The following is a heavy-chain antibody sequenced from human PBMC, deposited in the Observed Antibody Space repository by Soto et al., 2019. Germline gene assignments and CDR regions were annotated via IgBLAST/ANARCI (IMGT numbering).Heavy chain of an antibody. CDR1: GDSVSSNSAA. J-gene: IGHJ4*02. V-gene: IGHV6-1*01. CDR2: TYYRSKWYN. D-gene: IGHD6-19*01. CDR3: ARDVPPPGIAVAEEGDFDY. Sequence: QVQLQQSGPGLVKPSQTLSLTCAISGDSVSSNSAAWNWIRQSPSRGLEWLGRTYYRSKWYNDYAVSVKSRITINPATSENQFSLQLTSVTPEDTAVYYCARDVPPPGIAVAEEGDFDYWGQGTLVTVSS.